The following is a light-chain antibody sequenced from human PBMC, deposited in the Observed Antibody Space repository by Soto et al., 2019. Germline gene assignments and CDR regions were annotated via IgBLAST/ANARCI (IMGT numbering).Light chain of an antibody. Sequence: DIQLTQSPSFLSASVGDRVTITCRASQGLSSDLAWYQQNPGKAPKLLLYAASTLQSGVPSRFSGSGSGTEFTLTISSLQPEDFATYYCQQRNSYPITFGQGTRLEIK. CDR1: QGLSSD. CDR3: QQRNSYPIT. CDR2: AAS. J-gene: IGKJ5*01. V-gene: IGKV1-9*01.